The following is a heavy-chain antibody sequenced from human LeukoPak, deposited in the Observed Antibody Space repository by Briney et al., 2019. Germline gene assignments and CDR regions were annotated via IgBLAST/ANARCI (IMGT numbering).Heavy chain of an antibody. CDR3: ARDGFLYSSSWYLAFDI. CDR1: GFGFSTHP. D-gene: IGHD6-13*01. Sequence: GGSLRLSCAASGFGFSTHPMTWVRQAPGKGLEWVAVIWYDGSNKYYADSVKGRFTISRDNSKNTLYLQMNSLRAEDTAVYYCARDGFLYSSSWYLAFDIWGQGTMVTVSS. V-gene: IGHV3-33*08. J-gene: IGHJ3*02. CDR2: IWYDGSNK.